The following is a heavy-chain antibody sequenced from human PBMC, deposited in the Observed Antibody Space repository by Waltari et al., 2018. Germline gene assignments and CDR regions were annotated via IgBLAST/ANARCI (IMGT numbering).Heavy chain of an antibody. V-gene: IGHV4-61*01. CDR3: ARYPSGTLTIFGVVPPFYYYGMDV. D-gene: IGHD3-3*01. J-gene: IGHJ6*02. CDR1: GGSVSSGSYY. Sequence: QVQLQESGPGLVKPSETLSLTCTVSGGSVSSGSYYWSWIRQPPGKGLEWIGYIYYSGSTNYNPSLKSRVTISVDTSKNQFSLKLSSVTAADTAVYYCARYPSGTLTIFGVVPPFYYYGMDVWGQGTTVTVSS. CDR2: IYYSGST.